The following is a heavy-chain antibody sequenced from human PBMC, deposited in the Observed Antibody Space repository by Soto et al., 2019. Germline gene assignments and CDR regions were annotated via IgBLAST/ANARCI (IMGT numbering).Heavy chain of an antibody. J-gene: IGHJ4*02. D-gene: IGHD3-3*01. CDR2: ILPVSAPP. CDR1: GGTLNNYA. Sequence: GASVKLSCKASGGTLNNYAINWVRQAPGQGLEWMGGILPVSAPPDYAQKFQGRVSITADHSTSTVYMELSRLKSDDTAVYFCATDSNYDVSNSFWGQGTLVTV. V-gene: IGHV1-69*13. CDR3: ATDSNYDVSNSF.